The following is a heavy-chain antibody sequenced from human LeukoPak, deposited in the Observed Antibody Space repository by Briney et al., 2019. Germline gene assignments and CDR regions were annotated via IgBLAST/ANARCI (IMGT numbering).Heavy chain of an antibody. D-gene: IGHD3-10*01. CDR2: ISYDGSNK. CDR3: ARVGGGSPPGN. J-gene: IGHJ4*02. CDR1: GFTFSSYA. Sequence: GGSLRLSCAASGFTFSSYAMHWVRQAPGKGLEWVAVISYDGSNKYYADSVKGRFTISRDNSKNTLYLQTNSLRAEDTAVYYCARVGGGSPPGNWGQGTLVTVSS. V-gene: IGHV3-30*04.